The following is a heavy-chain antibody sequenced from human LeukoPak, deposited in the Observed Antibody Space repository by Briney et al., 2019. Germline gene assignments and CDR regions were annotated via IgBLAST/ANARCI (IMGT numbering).Heavy chain of an antibody. D-gene: IGHD5-24*01. CDR2: ISYDGSNK. Sequence: GGSPRLSCAASGFTFRSYGIHWVRQAPGKGLEWVTVISYDGSNKYYADSVKGRFTISRDNSKNTLSLQMNSLRVEDTAIYYCAKDIQLSTWGLGTMVTVSS. V-gene: IGHV3-30*18. CDR1: GFTFRSYG. J-gene: IGHJ3*01. CDR3: AKDIQLST.